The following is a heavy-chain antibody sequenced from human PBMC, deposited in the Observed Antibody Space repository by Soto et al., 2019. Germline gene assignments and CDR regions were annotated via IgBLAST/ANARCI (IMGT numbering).Heavy chain of an antibody. CDR3: ARGHTYYYDSSVSFDY. Sequence: PSETLSLTCTVSGGSISSGDYYWSWIRQPPGKGLEWIGYIYYSGSTYYNPSLKSRVTISVDTSKNQFSLKLSSVTAADTAVYYCARGHTYYYDSSVSFDYWGQGTLVTVSS. CDR1: GGSISSGDYY. D-gene: IGHD3-22*01. V-gene: IGHV4-30-4*01. CDR2: IYYSGST. J-gene: IGHJ4*02.